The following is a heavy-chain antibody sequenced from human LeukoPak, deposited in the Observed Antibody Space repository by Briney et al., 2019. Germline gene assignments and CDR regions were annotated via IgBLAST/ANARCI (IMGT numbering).Heavy chain of an antibody. Sequence: SETLSLTCTVSGSSISNYYWSWIRRPPGEGLEWIGFVFYSGGTHYNPSLKSRVTMSVDTSKNQFTLELTSVTAADTAVYFCARDRSGAHQRYFDYWGQGTLVTVSS. D-gene: IGHD2-15*01. CDR3: ARDRSGAHQRYFDY. CDR1: GSSISNYY. CDR2: VFYSGGT. J-gene: IGHJ4*02. V-gene: IGHV4-59*12.